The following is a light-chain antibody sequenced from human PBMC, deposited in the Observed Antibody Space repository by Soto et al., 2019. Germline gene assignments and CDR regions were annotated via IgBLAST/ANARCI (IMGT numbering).Light chain of an antibody. J-gene: IGKJ2*01. CDR2: MVS. Sequence: DVVLSQTLLSSPVTLGQPASISCRSSQSLAFSNGDTYLSWLHQRPGQPPRLLIYMVSNRFSGVPDRFSGSGAGTDFTLKISRVEAEDVGVYYCMQLTHVPYTFGQATKVDIK. CDR1: QSLAFSNGDTY. V-gene: IGKV2-24*01. CDR3: MQLTHVPYT.